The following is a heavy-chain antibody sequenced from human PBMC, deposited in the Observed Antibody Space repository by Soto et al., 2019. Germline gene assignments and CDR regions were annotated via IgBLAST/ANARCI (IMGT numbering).Heavy chain of an antibody. CDR1: GGSISSGGYY. D-gene: IGHD5-12*01. Sequence: SETLSLTXTVSGGSISSGGYYWSWIRQHPGKGLEWIGYIYYSGSTYYNPSLKSRVTISVDTSKNQFSLKLSSVTAADTAVYYCAREGRWLQPGHFDYWGQGTLVTVSS. J-gene: IGHJ4*02. CDR3: AREGRWLQPGHFDY. CDR2: IYYSGST. V-gene: IGHV4-31*02.